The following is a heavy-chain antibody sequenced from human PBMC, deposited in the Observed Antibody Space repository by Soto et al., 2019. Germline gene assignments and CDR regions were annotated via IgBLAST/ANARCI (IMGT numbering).Heavy chain of an antibody. CDR2: IYYSGST. Sequence: ASETLSLTCSVSGDSINSDKYYWSWIRQHPGKGLEWIGYIYYSGSTYYNPSLKSRVTISVDTSKNQFSLKLSSVTAADTAVYYCARSLGYCTNGVCYLDAFDIWGQGTMVTVSS. CDR1: GDSINSDKYY. CDR3: ARSLGYCTNGVCYLDAFDI. D-gene: IGHD2-8*01. V-gene: IGHV4-31*03. J-gene: IGHJ3*02.